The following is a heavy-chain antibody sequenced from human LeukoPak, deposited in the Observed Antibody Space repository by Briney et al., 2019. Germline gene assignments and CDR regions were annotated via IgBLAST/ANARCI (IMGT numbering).Heavy chain of an antibody. J-gene: IGHJ4*02. Sequence: GGSLRLSCAASGFTFDDYAMHWVRHAPGKGLEWVSGISWNSGSIGYADSVKGRFAISRDNAKNSLYLQMNSLRAKDMALYYCAKGPGTMIVVSAGFDYWGQGTLVTVSS. CDR2: ISWNSGSI. V-gene: IGHV3-9*03. D-gene: IGHD3-22*01. CDR3: AKGPGTMIVVSAGFDY. CDR1: GFTFDDYA.